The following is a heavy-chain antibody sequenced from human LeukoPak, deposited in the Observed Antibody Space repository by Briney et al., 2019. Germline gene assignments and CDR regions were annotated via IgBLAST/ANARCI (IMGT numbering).Heavy chain of an antibody. Sequence: PSETLSLTCAVYGGSFSGYYWSWIRQPPGKGLECIGEINHSGSTNYNPSLKSRVTISVDTSKNQFSLKLSSVTAADTAVYYCARVSGITVTTSWFDPWGQGTLVTVSS. CDR1: GGSFSGYY. CDR2: INHSGST. J-gene: IGHJ5*02. V-gene: IGHV4-34*01. CDR3: ARVSGITVTTSWFDP. D-gene: IGHD4-17*01.